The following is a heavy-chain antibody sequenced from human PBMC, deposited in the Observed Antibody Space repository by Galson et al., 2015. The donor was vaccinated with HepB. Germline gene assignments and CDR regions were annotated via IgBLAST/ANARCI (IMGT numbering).Heavy chain of an antibody. J-gene: IGHJ3*02. CDR3: ARPAASGNYKNYDFDI. D-gene: IGHD3-10*01. CDR2: IYPGASDT. CDR1: GYSFTSYW. V-gene: IGHV5-51*01. Sequence: QSGAEVKKPGESLTISCKGSGYSFTSYWIAWVRQMPGKGLEWMGIIYPGASDTRYSPSFQGQVTISADKSISTAYLQWSSLKASDIAMYYCARPAASGNYKNYDFDIWGQGTMVTVSS.